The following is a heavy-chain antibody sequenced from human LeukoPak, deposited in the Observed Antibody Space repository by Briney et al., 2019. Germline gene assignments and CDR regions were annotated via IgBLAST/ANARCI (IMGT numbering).Heavy chain of an antibody. Sequence: SETLSLTCAVYGWTFSGYYWTWIRQSPGKGLEWIGEINPSGSTYYNPSLKSRLTISRDKSKNQFSLRLSSVTAADTAVYYCARGRQEISMILVVMTGVSYYLDVWGKGTTVTDS. J-gene: IGHJ6*03. CDR3: ARGRQEISMILVVMTGVSYYLDV. D-gene: IGHD3-22*01. CDR1: GWTFSGYY. V-gene: IGHV4-34*01. CDR2: INPSGST.